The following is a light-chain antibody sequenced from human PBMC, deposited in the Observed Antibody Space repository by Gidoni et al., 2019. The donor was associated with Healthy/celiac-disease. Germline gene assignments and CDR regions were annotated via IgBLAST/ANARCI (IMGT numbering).Light chain of an antibody. CDR2: AAS. J-gene: IGKJ1*01. CDR3: QQLNSYPVT. V-gene: IGKV1-9*01. Sequence: DIQLTQSPSFLSASLGDRVPITCWASQGISSYLAWYQQKPGKAPKLLIYAASTLQSGVPSRFSGSGSGTEFTLTISSLQPEDFATYYCQQLNSYPVTFGQGTKVEIK. CDR1: QGISSY.